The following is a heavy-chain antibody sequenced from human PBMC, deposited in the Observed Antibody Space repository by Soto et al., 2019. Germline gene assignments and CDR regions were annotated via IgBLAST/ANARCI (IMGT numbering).Heavy chain of an antibody. CDR2: ISPTRRFA. J-gene: IGHJ4*02. V-gene: IGHV3-11*06. CDR3: ARGSYDSGNSYVPFDF. CDR1: GFIFSGSY. D-gene: IGHD3-22*01. Sequence: QVQLVESGGDLVKPGGSLRLSCVASGFIFSGSYMNWVRQAPGKGLEWISYISPTRRFAYYGGSVEGRFTISRDNAKNSLFLHMTSLRDEDTAIYYCARGSYDSGNSYVPFDFWGQGTLVTVSS.